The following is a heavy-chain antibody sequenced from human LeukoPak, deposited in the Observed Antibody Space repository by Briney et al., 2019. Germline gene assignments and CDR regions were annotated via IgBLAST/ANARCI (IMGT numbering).Heavy chain of an antibody. CDR1: GYSISSGFY. CDR2: IYHSGST. D-gene: IGHD2-21*01. Sequence: SETLSLTCTVSGYSISSGFYWGLIRQPPGKGLEWIGSIYHSGSTYYNPSLKSRVTISLDTSRNQFSLKLTSVTAADTAVYYCAKSNGCGLVDIWGQGTMVTVSS. V-gene: IGHV4-38-2*02. CDR3: AKSNGCGLVDI. J-gene: IGHJ3*02.